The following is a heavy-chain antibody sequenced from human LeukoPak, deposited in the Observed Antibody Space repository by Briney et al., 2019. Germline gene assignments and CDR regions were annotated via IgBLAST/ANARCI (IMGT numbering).Heavy chain of an antibody. CDR1: GGSISSYY. Sequence: PSETLSLTCTVSGGSISSYYWSWIRQPPGKGLEWIGYIYYSGSTNYNPSLKSRVTISVDTSKNQFSLKLSSVTAADTAVYYCARHLDYGDLFDYWGQGTLVTVSS. CDR2: IYYSGST. J-gene: IGHJ4*02. CDR3: ARHLDYGDLFDY. V-gene: IGHV4-59*01. D-gene: IGHD4-17*01.